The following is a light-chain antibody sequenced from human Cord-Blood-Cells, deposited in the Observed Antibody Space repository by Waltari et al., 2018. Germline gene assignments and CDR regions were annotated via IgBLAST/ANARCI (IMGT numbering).Light chain of an antibody. Sequence: QSALTQPASVSGSPGQSITIPCTGTSSDVGGYNYVSWYQQPPGKPPKLMIYDVSNRPSGVSNRFSGSKSGNTASLTISGLQAEDEADYYCSSYTSSSTLFGTGTKVTVL. CDR3: SSYTSSSTL. V-gene: IGLV2-14*01. J-gene: IGLJ1*01. CDR2: DVS. CDR1: SSDVGGYNY.